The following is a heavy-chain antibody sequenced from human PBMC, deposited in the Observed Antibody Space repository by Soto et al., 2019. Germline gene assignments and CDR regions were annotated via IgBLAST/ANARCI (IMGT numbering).Heavy chain of an antibody. CDR2: IYSGGYT. J-gene: IGHJ4*02. CDR1: GFTVSNNY. Sequence: EVQLVESGGGLIQPGGSLRLSCAVSGFTVSNNYMSWVRQAPGKGLEGVSVIYSGGYTAYGDSVKGRFTISRDNSKNTLYPQMKGPGAAAPAFFYCARAPGGGGYWGQGTLVTVSS. CDR3: ARAPGGGGY. V-gene: IGHV3-53*01. D-gene: IGHD3-10*01.